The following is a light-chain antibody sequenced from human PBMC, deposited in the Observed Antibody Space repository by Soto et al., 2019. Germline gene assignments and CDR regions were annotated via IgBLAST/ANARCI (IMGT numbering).Light chain of an antibody. Sequence: QSVLTQPASVSWSPGQSITLSCTGANSDVANYDYVSLYRQYPGLAPQVIISEVTNRPSVISDRFSGSKSANTAYLTISGLQAEDEADYYCCSHTISGAPVFGGGTKVTVL. V-gene: IGLV2-14*01. J-gene: IGLJ2*01. CDR1: NSDVANYDY. CDR2: EVT. CDR3: CSHTISGAPV.